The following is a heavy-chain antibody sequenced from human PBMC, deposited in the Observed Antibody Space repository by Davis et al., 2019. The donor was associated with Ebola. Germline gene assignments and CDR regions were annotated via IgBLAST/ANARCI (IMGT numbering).Heavy chain of an antibody. J-gene: IGHJ6*02. CDR2: INHSGST. Sequence: PSETLSLTCAVYGGSFSGYYWSWIRQPPGKGLEWIGEINHSGSTNYNPSLKSRVTISVDTSKNQFSLKLSSVTAADTAVYYCARGVGYSSPSVYYYYGMDVWGQGTTVTVSS. CDR3: ARGVGYSSPSVYYYYGMDV. V-gene: IGHV4-34*01. D-gene: IGHD6-6*01. CDR1: GGSFSGYY.